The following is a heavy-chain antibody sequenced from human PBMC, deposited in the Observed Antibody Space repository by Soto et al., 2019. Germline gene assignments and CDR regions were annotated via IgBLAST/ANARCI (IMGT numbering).Heavy chain of an antibody. Sequence: QAHLVESGGGVVQPGTSLRLSCAASGVSFNSYDMHWVRQAPGKWPEWVAIISYDGSNTYYSDSVRGRFTISRDNSKDTLYLQMHSLRSEDTAIYDCARISRYCSGGDCHAWGQGTQVTVSS. CDR2: ISYDGSNT. CDR3: ARISRYCSGGDCHA. J-gene: IGHJ5*02. V-gene: IGHV3-30*03. D-gene: IGHD2-15*01. CDR1: GVSFNSYD.